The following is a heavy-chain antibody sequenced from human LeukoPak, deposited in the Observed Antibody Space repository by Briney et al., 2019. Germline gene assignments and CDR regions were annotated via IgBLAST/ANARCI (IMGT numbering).Heavy chain of an antibody. V-gene: IGHV4-4*09. Sequence: SETLSLTCTVSGASISSYYWSWIRQPPGKGLEWIGYIYTSETTNFNPALRSRVTISIDTSKKQVSLRLSSVTAADTALYYCARHRSPSSLSFFDIWGQGMLVIVSS. D-gene: IGHD2-2*01. CDR2: IYTSETT. CDR3: ARHRSPSSLSFFDI. CDR1: GASISSYY. J-gene: IGHJ4*02.